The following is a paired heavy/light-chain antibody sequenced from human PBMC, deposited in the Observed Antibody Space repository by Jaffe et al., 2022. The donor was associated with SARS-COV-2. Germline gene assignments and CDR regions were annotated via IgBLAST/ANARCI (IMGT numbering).Heavy chain of an antibody. CDR1: GASISISSFY. Sequence: QLQLQESGPGLVKPSETLSLTCTVSGASISISSFYWGWFRQTPGKGLEWIGNIYYRGTTFYNPSLNNRVTLSVDTSKNQFSLRLSSVTAADTAVYYCARLGRYYDSSGYPDNWGQGTLVTVSS. D-gene: IGHD3-22*01. CDR2: IYYRGTT. J-gene: IGHJ4*02. CDR3: ARLGRYYDSSGYPDN. V-gene: IGHV4-39*01.
Light chain of an antibody. Sequence: EIVLTQSPPTLSLSPGERATLSCRASQNVRNYLAWYQKKPGQAPRLLIYDASNRDSDIPARFSGSGSGTDFTLTISSLKPEDSAVYYCQHRDNFLTFGGGTKVEIQ. J-gene: IGKJ4*01. V-gene: IGKV3-11*01. CDR1: QNVRNY. CDR3: QHRDNFLT. CDR2: DAS.